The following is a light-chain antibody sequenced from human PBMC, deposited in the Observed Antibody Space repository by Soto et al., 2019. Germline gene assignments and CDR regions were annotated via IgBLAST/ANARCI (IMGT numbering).Light chain of an antibody. CDR2: SAS. CDR1: QSVSSSY. CDR3: QQYNNWPV. V-gene: IGKV3-15*01. J-gene: IGKJ1*01. Sequence: EIVLTQSPATLSVSPGERATLFCRASQSVSSSYLAWYQQKPGQAPRLLIYSASTRATGIPSRFSGSGSGTEFTLTISSLQSEDFAVYYCQQYNNWPVFGQGTKVDIK.